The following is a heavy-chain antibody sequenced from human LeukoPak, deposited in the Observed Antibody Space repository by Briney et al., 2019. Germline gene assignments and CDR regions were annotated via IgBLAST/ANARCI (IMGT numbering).Heavy chain of an antibody. Sequence: PGGSLRLSCAASGFTFSSYEMNWVRQAPGKGLEWVSYISSDGSTIYYADSVKGRFTISRDNAKNSLYLQMNSLRAEDTAVYYCARGRVVPRLTDYWGQGPLVTVSS. CDR3: ARGRVVPRLTDY. V-gene: IGHV3-48*03. J-gene: IGHJ4*02. D-gene: IGHD3-3*01. CDR2: ISSDGSTI. CDR1: GFTFSSYE.